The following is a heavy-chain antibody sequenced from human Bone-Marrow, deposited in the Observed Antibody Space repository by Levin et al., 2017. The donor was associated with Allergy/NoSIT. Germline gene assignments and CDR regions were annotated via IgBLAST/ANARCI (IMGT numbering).Heavy chain of an antibody. CDR3: ARIPWLIVGGYGMDV. CDR1: GFSLSNSRIG. Sequence: SGPTLVKPTETLTLTCTVSGFSLSNSRIGVSWIRQPPGKALEWLAHIFSNAEKSYSISMKSRLTISKDTSRSQVALTMTNMHPPDTATDYYARIPWLIVGGYGMDVWGQGTTVTVSS. V-gene: IGHV2-26*01. CDR2: IFSNAEK. J-gene: IGHJ6*02. D-gene: IGHD3-22*01.